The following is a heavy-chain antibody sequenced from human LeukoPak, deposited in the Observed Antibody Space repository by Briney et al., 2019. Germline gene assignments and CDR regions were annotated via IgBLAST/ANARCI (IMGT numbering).Heavy chain of an antibody. V-gene: IGHV3-21*01. CDR1: GFTFSSYS. CDR2: VSSSSSYI. D-gene: IGHD3-22*01. CDR3: ARSTDYYDSSGYYDFDY. Sequence: GGSLRLSCAASGFTFSSYSMNWVRQAPGKGLEWVSSVSSSSSYIYYADSVKGRFTISRDNAKNSLYLQINSLRAEDTAVYYCARSTDYYDSSGYYDFDYWGQGTLVTVSS. J-gene: IGHJ4*02.